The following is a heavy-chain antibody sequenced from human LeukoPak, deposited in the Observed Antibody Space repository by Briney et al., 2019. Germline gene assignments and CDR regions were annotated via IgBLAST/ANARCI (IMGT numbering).Heavy chain of an antibody. Sequence: PGGSLRLSCAASGFTFDTYAITWGRQAPGKGLEWVASVSGGLGATYYSDSVRGRFTISRDNSKKTVSLQLNSLRAEDTGVYYCAKKYYDILTGYYVQYSAMDVWGQGTTVTVSS. CDR1: GFTFDTYA. CDR3: AKKYYDILTGYYVQYSAMDV. V-gene: IGHV3-23*01. D-gene: IGHD3-9*01. CDR2: VSGGLGAT. J-gene: IGHJ6*02.